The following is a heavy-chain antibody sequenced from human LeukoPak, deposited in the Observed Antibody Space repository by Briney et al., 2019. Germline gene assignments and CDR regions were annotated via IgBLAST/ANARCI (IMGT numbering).Heavy chain of an antibody. D-gene: IGHD1-26*01. CDR3: ARETAGSYRTDAFDI. CDR2: INSGGSTT. V-gene: IGHV3-74*01. Sequence: GGSLRLSCAASGFAFTNYWMHWVRQAPGKGLVWVSRINSGGSTTSYADSVKGRFTISRDNAKNSLYLQMNSLRAEDTAVYYCARETAGSYRTDAFDIWGQGTMVTVSS. J-gene: IGHJ3*02. CDR1: GFAFTNYW.